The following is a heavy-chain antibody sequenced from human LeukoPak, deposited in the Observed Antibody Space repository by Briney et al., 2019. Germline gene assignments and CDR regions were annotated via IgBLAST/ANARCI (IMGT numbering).Heavy chain of an antibody. CDR3: AKPISGGLAVTADWFHP. V-gene: IGHV3-23*01. Sequence: AGSLRLSCAASGFAFNVYAMSWLPQPPGKGLEWVSAINANSGTTSYAASVRGRFSISRDNSKSTLYLQLSTLRADDTATYYCAKPISGGLAVTADWFHPWGQGTLVVVSS. D-gene: IGHD6-19*01. CDR1: GFAFNVYA. CDR2: INANSGTT. J-gene: IGHJ5*01.